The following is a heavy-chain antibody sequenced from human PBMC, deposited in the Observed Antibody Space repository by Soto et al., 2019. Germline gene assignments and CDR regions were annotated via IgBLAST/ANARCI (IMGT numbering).Heavy chain of an antibody. Sequence: QVQLVESGGGLVKPGGSLRLSCAASGFSFSDYYMSWIRQAPGKGLEWISYISNSGRTIYYADSLKGRFTISRDNAKNSLYLQMNSLRVDDTAMYYCAILPYPWGWFDPWGQGTLVTVSS. CDR3: AILPYPWGWFDP. D-gene: IGHD3-9*01. V-gene: IGHV3-11*01. J-gene: IGHJ5*02. CDR2: ISNSGRTI. CDR1: GFSFSDYY.